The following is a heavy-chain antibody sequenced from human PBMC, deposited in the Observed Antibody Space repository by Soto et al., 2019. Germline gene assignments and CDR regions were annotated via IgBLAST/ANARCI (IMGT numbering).Heavy chain of an antibody. Sequence: PGGSLRLSCAASGFTFSSYSMNWVRQAPGKGLEWVSSISSSSSYIYYADSVKGRFTISRDNAKNSLYLQMNSLRAEDTAVYYCAIELVGATLDYYDGMDGWGQGTTVTVSS. CDR3: AIELVGATLDYYDGMDG. V-gene: IGHV3-21*01. CDR1: GFTFSSYS. CDR2: ISSSSSYI. J-gene: IGHJ6*02. D-gene: IGHD2-15*01.